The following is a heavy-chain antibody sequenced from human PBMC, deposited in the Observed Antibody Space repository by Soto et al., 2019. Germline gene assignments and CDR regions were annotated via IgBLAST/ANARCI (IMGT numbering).Heavy chain of an antibody. CDR3: AKDLSNIVVVPAAMIYYYYGMDV. J-gene: IGHJ6*02. D-gene: IGHD2-2*01. V-gene: IGHV3-30*18. Sequence: GGSLRLSCAASGFTFSSYGMHWVRQAPGKGLEWVAVISYDGSNKYYADSVKGRFTISRDNSKNTLYLQMNSLRAEDTAVYYCAKDLSNIVVVPAAMIYYYYGMDVWGQGTTVTVSS. CDR1: GFTFSSYG. CDR2: ISYDGSNK.